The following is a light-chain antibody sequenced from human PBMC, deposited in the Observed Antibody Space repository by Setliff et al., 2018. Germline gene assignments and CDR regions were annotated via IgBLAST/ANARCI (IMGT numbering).Light chain of an antibody. CDR3: QSYDNSLSGSGL. J-gene: IGLJ1*01. CDR2: NNI. CDR1: RSNIGAGHA. V-gene: IGLV1-40*01. Sequence: QSALAQPPSVSGAPGQWVTISCTGSRSNIGAGHAVHWYQQFPGTAPKLLIFNNINRPSGVPDGLSGSKSGTSASLANTGLQAEDEADYYCQSYDNSLSGSGLFGTGTKVTVL.